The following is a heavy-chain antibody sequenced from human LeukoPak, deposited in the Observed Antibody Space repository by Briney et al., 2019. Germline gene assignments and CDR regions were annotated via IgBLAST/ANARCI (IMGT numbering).Heavy chain of an antibody. V-gene: IGHV4-34*01. CDR3: ARGLGRGKGAYYFDY. D-gene: IGHD1-26*01. CDR1: GGSLSGYY. Sequence: PSETLSLTCAVYGGSLSGYYWSWIRQPPGKGLEWIGEINHSGSTNYNPSLKSRVTISVDTSKKQFSLKLSSVTAADTAVYYCARGLGRGKGAYYFDYWGQGTLVTVSS. CDR2: INHSGST. J-gene: IGHJ4*02.